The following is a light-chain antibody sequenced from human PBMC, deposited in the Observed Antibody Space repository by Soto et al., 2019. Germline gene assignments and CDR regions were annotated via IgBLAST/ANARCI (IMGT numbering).Light chain of an antibody. CDR1: QSGSSSY. J-gene: IGKJ1*01. Sequence: EIVLTQSPGTLSLSPGERATLSCSASQSGSSSYLAWYQQKPGQAPRLLIYGASSRATGIPDRFSGSGSGTDFTLTISRLELEDFAVYYCLQYGSSPWTFGQGTKVEIK. V-gene: IGKV3-20*01. CDR3: LQYGSSPWT. CDR2: GAS.